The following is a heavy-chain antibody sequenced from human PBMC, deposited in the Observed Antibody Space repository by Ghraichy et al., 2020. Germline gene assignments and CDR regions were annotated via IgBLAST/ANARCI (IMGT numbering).Heavy chain of an antibody. J-gene: IGHJ6*02. Sequence: SETLSLICTVSGGSISSYYRSWIRQSPGKGLEWIGYIHYSGSTNYNPSLKRRVTMSGDTPKKQLSLKVRSVTAADSAVDYCPRSKGASDYEFRSGNYYYAMDVWGQGAAVTVSS. CDR3: PRSKGASDYEFRSGNYYYAMDV. CDR2: IHYSGST. D-gene: IGHD3-3*01. CDR1: GGSISSYY. V-gene: IGHV4-59*01.